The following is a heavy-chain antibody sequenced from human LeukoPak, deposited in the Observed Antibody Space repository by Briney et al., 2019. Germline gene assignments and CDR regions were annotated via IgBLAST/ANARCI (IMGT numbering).Heavy chain of an antibody. V-gene: IGHV4-34*01. CDR3: ARVPWYCSSTSCPRVWFDP. CDR2: INHSGST. CDR1: GGSFSGYY. Sequence: SETLSLTCAVYGGSFSGYYWSWIRQPPGKGLEWIGEINHSGSTNYNPSLKSRVTIAVDTSKNQFSLKLSSVTAADTAVYYRARVPWYCSSTSCPRVWFDPWGQGTLVTVSS. J-gene: IGHJ5*02. D-gene: IGHD2-2*01.